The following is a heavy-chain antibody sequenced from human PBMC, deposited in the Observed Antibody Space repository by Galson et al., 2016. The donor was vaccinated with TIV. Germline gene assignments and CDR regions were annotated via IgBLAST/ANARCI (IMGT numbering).Heavy chain of an antibody. V-gene: IGHV2-5*02. CDR2: IYWDDEK. CDR1: RFSLSSNGVG. Sequence: PALVKPTQTVTLTCTFSRFSLSSNGVGVGWIRQPPGKALEWLALIYWDDEKRYNPSLESRLSIIKDTSKNKVVLTLTNVDPVDTATYYGAHRRPLTYYFDFWGQGALVTVSS. CDR3: AHRRPLTYYFDF. D-gene: IGHD2-21*01. J-gene: IGHJ4*02.